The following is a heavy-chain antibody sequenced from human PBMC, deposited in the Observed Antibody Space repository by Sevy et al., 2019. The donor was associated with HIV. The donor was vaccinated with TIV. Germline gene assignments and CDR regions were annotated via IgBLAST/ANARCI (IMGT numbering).Heavy chain of an antibody. CDR3: ALERLSSDVAEYFQN. Sequence: GGSLRLSCAASGFTFNRYSMHWLRQAPGKGLEWVATISYDAVNKHYADSVRGRFTISRDNFQNSLFLQMNSLRTEDTAMYYCALERLSSDVAEYFQNWGQRTLVTVSS. D-gene: IGHD1-1*01. V-gene: IGHV3-30-3*01. CDR1: GFTFNRYS. J-gene: IGHJ1*01. CDR2: ISYDAVNK.